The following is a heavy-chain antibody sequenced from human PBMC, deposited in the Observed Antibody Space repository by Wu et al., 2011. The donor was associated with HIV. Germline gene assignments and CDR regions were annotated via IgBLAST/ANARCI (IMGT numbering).Heavy chain of an antibody. CDR2: ISTYSGNT. J-gene: IGHJ6*02. V-gene: IGHV1-18*04. D-gene: IGHD1-26*01. Sequence: QVQLVQSGAEVKKPGASVKISCKASGYTFTGYYMDWVRQAPGQGLEWMGWISTYSGNTKYAQRLQGRVTMTTDTPANTAYMELRSLRSDDTAVYYCARDESGSSSFYGMDVWGQGTTVTVSS. CDR1: GYTFTGYY. CDR3: ARDESGSSSFYGMDV.